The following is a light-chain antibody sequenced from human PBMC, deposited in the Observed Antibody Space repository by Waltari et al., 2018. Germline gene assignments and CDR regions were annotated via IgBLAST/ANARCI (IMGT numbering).Light chain of an antibody. CDR2: EVS. J-gene: IGLJ2*01. CDR3: SSYAGSNNYVA. Sequence: QSALTQPPSASGSPGQSVTISCTGTSSDVGGYDYVSWYQQHPGKAPKLMIYEVSKRPPGVPDRVSCSKSGNTASLTVSGLKGEDEADYYCSSYAGSNNYVAFGGGTKLTVL. V-gene: IGLV2-8*01. CDR1: SSDVGGYDY.